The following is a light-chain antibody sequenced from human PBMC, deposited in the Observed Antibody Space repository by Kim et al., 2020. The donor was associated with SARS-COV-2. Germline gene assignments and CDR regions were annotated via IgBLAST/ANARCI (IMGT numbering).Light chain of an antibody. CDR2: GAS. V-gene: IGKV1-33*01. Sequence: DIQMTQSPSSLSASVGDRVTITCQASQDISNYLDWYQQKPGKAPKLLIYGASNLETGVPSRFSGSGSGTDFTFTISSLQPEDIATYYCQQYDSLPLTFGQGTKVEIK. J-gene: IGKJ1*01. CDR3: QQYDSLPLT. CDR1: QDISNY.